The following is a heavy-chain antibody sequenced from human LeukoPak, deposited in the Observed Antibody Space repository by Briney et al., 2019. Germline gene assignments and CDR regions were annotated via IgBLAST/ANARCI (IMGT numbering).Heavy chain of an antibody. D-gene: IGHD6-19*01. CDR2: IYFSGST. CDR1: GGSISSYY. V-gene: IGHV4-59*04. CDR3: ARHLAVAGRSFYYYGRR. Sequence: SETLSLTCTVSGGSISSYYWSWIRQPPGKGLEWIGSIYFSGSTYYNPSLKSRVTISVDTSKNQFSLKLTSVTAADTAVYYCARHLAVAGRSFYYYGRRLGPRDHGHRLL. J-gene: IGHJ6*02.